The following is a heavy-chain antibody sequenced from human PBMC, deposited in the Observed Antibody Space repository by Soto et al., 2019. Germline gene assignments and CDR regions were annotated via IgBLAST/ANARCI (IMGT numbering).Heavy chain of an antibody. Sequence: QVQLVESGGGVVQPGMSLRLSCAASGFIFNEYGMHWVRQAPGKGLEWVAVIWYDGSKKYYADSVKGRFTISRDNSKNTMSLQMNNLRAEDTAVYYCARWGCSGTNCNLNQRSYDLWGQGTLVTVSS. V-gene: IGHV3-33*03. D-gene: IGHD2-15*01. CDR1: GFIFNEYG. CDR3: ARWGCSGTNCNLNQRSYDL. CDR2: IWYDGSKK. J-gene: IGHJ4*02.